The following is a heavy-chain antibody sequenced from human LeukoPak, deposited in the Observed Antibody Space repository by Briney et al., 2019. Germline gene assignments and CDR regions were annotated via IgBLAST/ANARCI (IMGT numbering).Heavy chain of an antibody. V-gene: IGHV3-23*01. D-gene: IGHD3-22*01. CDR2: ISNSGGST. CDR1: GFTLSNYG. J-gene: IGHJ4*02. Sequence: PGGSLRLSCAVSGFTLSNYGMSWVRQAPGKGLEWVAGISNSGGSTNYADSVKGRFTISRDNPKNTLYLQMNSLRAEDTAVYFCAKRGVVIRVILVGFQKEAYYFDSWGEGGLATASS. CDR3: AKRGVVIRVILVGFQKEAYYFDS.